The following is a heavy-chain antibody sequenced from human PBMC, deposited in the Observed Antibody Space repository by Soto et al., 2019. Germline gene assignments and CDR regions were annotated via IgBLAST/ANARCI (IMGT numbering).Heavy chain of an antibody. CDR2: ILVDGRT. CDR3: GKVTPTGEEAFDI. CDR1: GFICSSYD. J-gene: IGHJ3*02. D-gene: IGHD2-8*02. V-gene: IGHV3-23*01. Sequence: PGGSLRLSCAASGFICSSYDMSWVRQAPGKGLEWVSTILVDGRTFYEDSAKGRFTISRNSSQNTAYLQMNSLTAGDTARYYCGKVTPTGEEAFDICGQGTMVTVSS.